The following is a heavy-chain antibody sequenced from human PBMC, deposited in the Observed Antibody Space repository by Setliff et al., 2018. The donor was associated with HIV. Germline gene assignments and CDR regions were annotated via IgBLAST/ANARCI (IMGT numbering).Heavy chain of an antibody. Sequence: PSETLSLTCTVSTYSIGSGYYWGWIRQSPGKRLEWLGSIYDSGSTSYNPSLSSRLTISVDTSKNQVSLRLSSVTAADTAVYYCAREIRWLGTSYSRGVSWGQGTLVTVSS. D-gene: IGHD1-1*01. V-gene: IGHV4-38-2*02. CDR1: TYSIGSGYY. CDR2: IYDSGST. CDR3: AREIRWLGTSYSRGVS. J-gene: IGHJ5*02.